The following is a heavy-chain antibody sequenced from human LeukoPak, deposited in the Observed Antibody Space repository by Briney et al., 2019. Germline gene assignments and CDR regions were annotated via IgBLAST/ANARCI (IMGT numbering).Heavy chain of an antibody. J-gene: IGHJ4*02. Sequence: PSETLCLTCTVSGGSMSSYYWSWIRQPPGKGLEWIGYIYTSGSTNYNPSLKSRVTISVDTSKNQFSLKLSSVTAADTAVYYCARHYDYGDSFDYWGQGTLVTVSS. CDR1: GGSMSSYY. CDR3: ARHYDYGDSFDY. CDR2: IYTSGST. D-gene: IGHD4-17*01. V-gene: IGHV4-4*09.